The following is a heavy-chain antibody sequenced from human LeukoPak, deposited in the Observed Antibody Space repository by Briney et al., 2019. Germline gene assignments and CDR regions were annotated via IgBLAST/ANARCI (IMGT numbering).Heavy chain of an antibody. Sequence: GGSLRLSCAASGFTVSSNYMSWVRQAPGKGLEWVSVIYSGGSTYYSDSVKGRFTIFRDNSKNTLYLQMNSLRAEDTAAYYCARDPRVPLVGATFYYYYGMDVWGQGTTVTVSS. CDR2: IYSGGST. CDR3: ARDPRVPLVGATFYYYYGMDV. D-gene: IGHD1-26*01. J-gene: IGHJ6*02. CDR1: GFTVSSNY. V-gene: IGHV3-66*01.